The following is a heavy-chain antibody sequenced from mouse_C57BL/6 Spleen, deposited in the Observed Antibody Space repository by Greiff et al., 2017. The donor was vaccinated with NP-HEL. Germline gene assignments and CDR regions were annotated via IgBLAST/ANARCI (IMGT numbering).Heavy chain of an antibody. CDR2: IYPRSGNT. CDR1: GYTFTSYG. D-gene: IGHD2-1*01. J-gene: IGHJ4*01. CDR3: ARDYGNVYAMDY. Sequence: QVHVKQSGAELARPGASVKLSCKASGYTFTSYGISWVKQRTGQGLEWIGEIYPRSGNTYYNEKFKGKATLTADKSSSTAYMELRSLTSEDSAVYFCARDYGNVYAMDYWGQGTSVTVSS. V-gene: IGHV1-81*01.